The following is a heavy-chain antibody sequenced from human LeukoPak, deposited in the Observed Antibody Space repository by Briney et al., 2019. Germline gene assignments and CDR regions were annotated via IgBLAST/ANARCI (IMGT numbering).Heavy chain of an antibody. CDR1: GGSISSYY. D-gene: IGHD3-10*01. V-gene: IGHV4-59*01. Sequence: PSETLSLTCTVSGGSISSYYWSWIRQPPGKGLEWIGYIYYSGSTNYNPSLKSRVTISVDTSKNQFSLKLSSVTAADTAVYYCASERRGYFDYWGQGTLVTVSS. CDR3: ASERRGYFDY. J-gene: IGHJ4*02. CDR2: IYYSGST.